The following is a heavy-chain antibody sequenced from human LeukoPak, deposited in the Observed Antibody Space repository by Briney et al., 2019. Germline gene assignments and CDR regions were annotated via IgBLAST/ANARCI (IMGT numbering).Heavy chain of an antibody. V-gene: IGHV4-61*02. CDR1: GGSISSGSYY. D-gene: IGHD2-15*01. CDR2: IYTSGST. Sequence: SETLSLTCTVSGGSISSGSYYWSWIRQPAGKGLEWIGRIYTSGSTNYNPSLKSRVTISVDTSKNQFSLKLSSVTAADTAVYYCASLGGGYCSGGSCYSHFDYWGQGTLVTVSS. CDR3: ASLGGGYCSGGSCYSHFDY. J-gene: IGHJ4*02.